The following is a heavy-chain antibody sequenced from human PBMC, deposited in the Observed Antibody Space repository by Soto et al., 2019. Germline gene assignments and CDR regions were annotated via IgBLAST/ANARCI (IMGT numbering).Heavy chain of an antibody. CDR1: GGSFSGYY. CDR2: INHSGST. CDR3: ARKEGWLVPAAIRNWFDP. Sequence: SETLSLTCAVYGGSFSGYYWSWIRQPPGKGLEWIGEINHSGSTNYNPSLKSRVTISVDMSKNQFSLKLSSVTAADTAVYYCARKEGWLVPAAIRNWFDPWGQGTLVTVSS. V-gene: IGHV4-34*01. J-gene: IGHJ5*02. D-gene: IGHD2-2*02.